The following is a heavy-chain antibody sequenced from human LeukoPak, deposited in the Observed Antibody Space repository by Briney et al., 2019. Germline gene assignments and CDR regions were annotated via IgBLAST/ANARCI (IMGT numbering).Heavy chain of an antibody. CDR1: GFTFSSYG. CDR3: ARTRGYDYVWGSYDC. CDR2: ISYDGSNK. J-gene: IGHJ4*02. D-gene: IGHD3-16*01. Sequence: GRSLRLSCAASGFTFSSYGMHWVRQAPGKGLEWVAVISYDGSNKYYADSVKGRFTISRDNSKNTLYLQMNSLRAEDTAVYYCARTRGYDYVWGSYDCWGQGTLVTVSS. V-gene: IGHV3-30*03.